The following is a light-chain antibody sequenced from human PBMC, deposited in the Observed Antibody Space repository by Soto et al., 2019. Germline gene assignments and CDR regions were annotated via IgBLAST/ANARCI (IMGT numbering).Light chain of an antibody. CDR1: QSVSNW. Sequence: DIQMTQSPSTLSASVGERVTITCRASQSVSNWLAWYQQTPGKAPKVLIYDVSSLDRGVPSRFSGSGSGTELSLTISSLQPDDFATYYCQQYDSYSWTFVQGTKVEMK. CDR3: QQYDSYSWT. CDR2: DVS. V-gene: IGKV1-5*01. J-gene: IGKJ1*01.